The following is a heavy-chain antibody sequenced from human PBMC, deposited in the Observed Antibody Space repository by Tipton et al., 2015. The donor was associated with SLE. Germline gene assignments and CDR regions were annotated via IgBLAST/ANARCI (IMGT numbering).Heavy chain of an antibody. J-gene: IGHJ3*02. Sequence: TLSLTCSVSGGSISIGSYYWSWLRQPPGKGLEWIGRIYNTGRTNYKSPLQRRVTISLDTSNNQISLRLHSVTVADTAVYYCARGGLYETSAYSVGFDIWGQGTLVTVSP. CDR3: ARGGLYETSAYSVGFDI. CDR2: IYNTGRT. V-gene: IGHV4-61*02. CDR1: GGSISIGSYY. D-gene: IGHD3-22*01.